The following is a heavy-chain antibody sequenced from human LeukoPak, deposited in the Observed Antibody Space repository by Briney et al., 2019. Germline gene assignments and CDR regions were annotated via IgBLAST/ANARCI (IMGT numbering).Heavy chain of an antibody. D-gene: IGHD6-13*01. J-gene: IGHJ6*03. Sequence: GESLKISCKGSGYSFTSYWIGWVRQMPGKGLEWMGIIYPGDSDTRYGPSFQGQVTISADKSISTAYLQWSSLKASDTAVYYCARRSWYTNSYYMDVWGKGTTATVSS. CDR2: IYPGDSDT. V-gene: IGHV5-51*01. CDR1: GYSFTSYW. CDR3: ARRSWYTNSYYMDV.